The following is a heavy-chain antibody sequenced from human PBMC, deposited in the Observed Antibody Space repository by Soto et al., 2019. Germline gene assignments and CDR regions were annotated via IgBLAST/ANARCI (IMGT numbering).Heavy chain of an antibody. Sequence: TQPHTNTVSWGNVIDGGYRRILIRQPPGKGLEWIGYIYYSGSTNYNPSLKSRVTISVDTSKNQFSLKLSSVTAADTAVYYCAKNYGNAFDIWGQGTIVTVSS. CDR3: AKNYGNAFDI. J-gene: IGHJ3*02. CDR1: WGNVIDGGYR. V-gene: IGHV4-61*08. D-gene: IGHD3-10*01. CDR2: IYYSGST.